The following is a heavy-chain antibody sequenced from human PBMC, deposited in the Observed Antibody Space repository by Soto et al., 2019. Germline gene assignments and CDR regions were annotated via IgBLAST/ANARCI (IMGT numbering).Heavy chain of an antibody. Sequence: SATXSLTCLFSVYSFVDSYCILFRHPPGKGLEFIGKVNRLGRTKYRLSLKSRVDMTVDMSRNQVSLELTSLTAADTDVYYCEREHEEHNRSGNY. J-gene: IGHJ6*01. CDR3: EREHEEHNRSGNY. V-gene: IGHV4-34*01. D-gene: IGHD3-22*01. CDR2: VNRLGRT. CDR1: VYSFVDSY.